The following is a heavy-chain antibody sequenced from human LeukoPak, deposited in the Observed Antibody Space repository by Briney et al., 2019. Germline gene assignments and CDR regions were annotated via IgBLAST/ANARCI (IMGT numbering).Heavy chain of an antibody. CDR1: GFTFSVYW. Sequence: GSLRVSCAASGFTFSVYWMHWVRQAPGKGLVWVSRIRGDGSITNYADSVKGRFTISRDDAKNTLYLQMSSLRAEDTAIYYCAREGIAAELDFWGQGTLVAVSS. CDR3: AREGIAAELDF. J-gene: IGHJ4*02. D-gene: IGHD6-13*01. CDR2: IRGDGSIT. V-gene: IGHV3-74*01.